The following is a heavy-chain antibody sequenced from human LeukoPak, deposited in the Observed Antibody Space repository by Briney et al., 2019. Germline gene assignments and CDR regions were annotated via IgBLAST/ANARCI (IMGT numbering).Heavy chain of an antibody. V-gene: IGHV3-9*03. J-gene: IGHJ4*02. D-gene: IGHD3-22*01. CDR2: ISWNSGII. CDR3: AKDHRPYYDSSGYYDY. CDR1: GFTFDDYA. Sequence: GRSLRLSCAAYGFTFDDYAMHWVRQVPGKGLEWVSGISWNSGIIGYADSVKGRFTISRDNAKNSLYLQINSLRAEDMALYYCAKDHRPYYDSSGYYDYWGQGTLVTVSS.